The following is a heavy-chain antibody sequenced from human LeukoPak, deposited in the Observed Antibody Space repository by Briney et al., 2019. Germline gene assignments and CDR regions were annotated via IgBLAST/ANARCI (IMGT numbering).Heavy chain of an antibody. Sequence: GGSLRLSCAASGFTFSGYSMNWVRQAPGKGLEWVSSISSSSSYIYYADSVKGRFTISRDNAKSSLYLQMNSLRGEDTAVYYCARGYSSGWFPDWGQGTLVTVSS. CDR3: ARGYSSGWFPD. V-gene: IGHV3-21*01. CDR2: ISSSSSYI. CDR1: GFTFSGYS. D-gene: IGHD6-19*01. J-gene: IGHJ4*02.